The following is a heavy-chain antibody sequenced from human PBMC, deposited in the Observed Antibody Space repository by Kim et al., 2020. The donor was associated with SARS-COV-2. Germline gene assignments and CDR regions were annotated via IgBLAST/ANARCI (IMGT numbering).Heavy chain of an antibody. D-gene: IGHD6-6*01. J-gene: IGHJ4*02. V-gene: IGHV1-46*01. CDR1: GYTFTNYY. CDR2: INAHGGTT. Sequence: ASVKVSCKAFGYTFTNYYIHWVRQAPGQGLEWMGIINAHGGTTTYAQKFQGRLTMTRDTSTSTVYMELSSLTSEDTAVYYCARNSGSPPLRGLVYSSSAGDYWGQGTLVTVSS. CDR3: ARNSGSPPLRGLVYSSSAGDY.